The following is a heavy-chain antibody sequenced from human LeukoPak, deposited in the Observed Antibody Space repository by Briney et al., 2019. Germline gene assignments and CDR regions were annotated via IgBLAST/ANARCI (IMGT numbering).Heavy chain of an antibody. D-gene: IGHD3-16*02. J-gene: IGHJ2*01. V-gene: IGHV3-30*02. Sequence: PGGSLRLSCAASGFMFNTYGMHWVRQAPGKGLEWVAFIHYDESQEHYADSVKGRFTISRDNSKNSLYLQMNSLRADDTAVYYCARGVRYFDLWGRGTLVTVSS. CDR3: ARGVRYFDL. CDR2: IHYDESQE. CDR1: GFMFNTYG.